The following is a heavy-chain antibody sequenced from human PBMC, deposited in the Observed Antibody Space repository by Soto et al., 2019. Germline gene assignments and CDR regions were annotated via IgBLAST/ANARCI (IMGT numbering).Heavy chain of an antibody. CDR2: ISSSSSYI. Sequence: EVQLVESGGGLVKPGGSLRLSCAASGFTFSSYSMNWVRQAPGKGLEWVSFISSSSSYIYYADSVKGRFTISRDNAKNSLYLQMNSLRAEDTAVYYCARAGGALATTRPSSGWREYYFDYWGQGTLVTVSS. J-gene: IGHJ4*02. D-gene: IGHD6-19*01. CDR1: GFTFSSYS. V-gene: IGHV3-21*01. CDR3: ARAGGALATTRPSSGWREYYFDY.